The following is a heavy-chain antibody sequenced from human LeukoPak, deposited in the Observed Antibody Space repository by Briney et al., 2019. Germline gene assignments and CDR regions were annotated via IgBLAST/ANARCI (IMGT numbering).Heavy chain of an antibody. CDR2: ITNSGGGT. J-gene: IGHJ4*02. Sequence: GGSLRLSCEASGFTFSSYAMTWVRQAPGKGLEWVSAITNSGGGTYYADSVKGRFTISRDNSKNTLYLHMNSLKAEDTAVYYCVKFVGAKGYWGQGTLVTVSS. D-gene: IGHD1-26*01. CDR1: GFTFSSYA. V-gene: IGHV3-23*01. CDR3: VKFVGAKGY.